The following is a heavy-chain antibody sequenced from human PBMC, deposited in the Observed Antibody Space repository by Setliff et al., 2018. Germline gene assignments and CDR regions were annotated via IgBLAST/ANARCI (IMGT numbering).Heavy chain of an antibody. V-gene: IGHV3-23*01. CDR3: ARVGRNQNSGSYRAEFFQH. CDR2: FRGSGGTT. CDR1: GFTFTNYA. Sequence: GGSLRLSCAASGFTFTNYAMTWVRQAPGKGLEWVSGFRGSGGTTYYADSVKGRFTISRDNSKNTLFLQMNGLRAADTAVYYCARVGRNQNSGSYRAEFFQHWGQGTLVTVSS. J-gene: IGHJ1*01. D-gene: IGHD1-26*01.